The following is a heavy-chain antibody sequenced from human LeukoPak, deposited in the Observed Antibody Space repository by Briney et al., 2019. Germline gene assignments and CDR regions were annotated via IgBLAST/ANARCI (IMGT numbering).Heavy chain of an antibody. CDR3: ARRTVTIDY. V-gene: IGHV3-48*01. J-gene: IGHJ4*02. Sequence: GGSLRLSCAASGFTFSSYSMNWVRQAPGKGLEWVSYISSSSSTIYYADSVKGRFTISRDNAKNSLYLQMNSLRAEDTAVYYCARRTVTIDYWGQGTLVTVSS. D-gene: IGHD4-17*01. CDR2: ISSSSSTI. CDR1: GFTFSSYS.